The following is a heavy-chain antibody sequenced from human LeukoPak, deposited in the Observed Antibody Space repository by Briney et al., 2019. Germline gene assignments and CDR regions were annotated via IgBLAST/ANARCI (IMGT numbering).Heavy chain of an antibody. CDR2: ISGSDGYT. CDR3: ARDPYSGAYGNTYYYYMDV. J-gene: IGHJ6*03. Sequence: PGGSLRLSCGASGFTFSSYAMSWVRQAPGKGLEWVSGISGSDGYTYYADSVKGRFTISRDNSKNTLSLQMNSLRAEDTAVYYCARDPYSGAYGNTYYYYMDVWGKGTTVTISS. D-gene: IGHD1-26*01. V-gene: IGHV3-23*01. CDR1: GFTFSSYA.